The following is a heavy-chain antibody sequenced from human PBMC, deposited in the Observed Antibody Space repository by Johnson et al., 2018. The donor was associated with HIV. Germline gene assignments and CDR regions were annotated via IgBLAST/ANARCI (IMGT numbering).Heavy chain of an antibody. CDR1: GIIFSHSG. V-gene: IGHV3-13*01. CDR2: IGTAGDT. CDR3: AREELEPDVFDI. J-gene: IGHJ3*02. D-gene: IGHD1-1*01. Sequence: EVHLVESVGVVVQPGGSLRLSCAVSGIIFSHSGMHWVRQAPGKGLEWVSAIGTAGDTYYPGSVKGRFTISRENAKNSLYLQMNSLRGGDTAVYYCAREELEPDVFDIWGQGTMVTVSS.